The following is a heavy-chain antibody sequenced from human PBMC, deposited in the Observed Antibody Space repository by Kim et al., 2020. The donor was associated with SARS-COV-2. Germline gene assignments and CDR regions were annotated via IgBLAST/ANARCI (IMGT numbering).Heavy chain of an antibody. J-gene: IGHJ3*02. CDR3: ARSGGRVSGAFDI. Sequence: YHPSLKSRVPISIDTSKNQFSLKLSSVTAADTAVYYCARSGGRVSGAFDIWGQGTMVTVSS. D-gene: IGHD1-26*01. V-gene: IGHV4-34*01.